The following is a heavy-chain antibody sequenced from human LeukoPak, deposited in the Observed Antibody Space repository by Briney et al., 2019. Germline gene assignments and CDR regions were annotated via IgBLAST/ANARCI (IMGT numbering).Heavy chain of an antibody. CDR3: VKDRPTGYTSSSLGVDY. J-gene: IGHJ4*02. CDR2: ISVSGDNT. Sequence: GWSLTLSCAASRCTFSTYAMSWVRQAPGKGLEWVSLISVSGDNTFYADSVKGRFTISRDNSKNTLYLQMSSLRAEDTALYYCVKDRPTGYTSSSLGVDYWGQGTLVAVSS. V-gene: IGHV3-23*01. CDR1: RCTFSTYA. D-gene: IGHD6-6*01.